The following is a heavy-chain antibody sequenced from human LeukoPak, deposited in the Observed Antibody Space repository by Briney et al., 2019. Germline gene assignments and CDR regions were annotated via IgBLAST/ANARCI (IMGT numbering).Heavy chain of an antibody. Sequence: GGSLRLSCAASGFTVSSNYMSWVRQAPGKGLEWVAVIWYDGSNKYYADSVKGRFTISRDNSKNTLYLQMNSLRAEDTAVYYCARESRQRFDYWGQGTLVTVSS. J-gene: IGHJ4*02. CDR1: GFTVSSNY. CDR2: IWYDGSNK. CDR3: ARESRQRFDY. V-gene: IGHV3-33*08.